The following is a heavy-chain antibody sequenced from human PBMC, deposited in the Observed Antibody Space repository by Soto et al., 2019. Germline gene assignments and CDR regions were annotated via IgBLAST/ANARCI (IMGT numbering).Heavy chain of an antibody. CDR3: AREYSFHYYYGMDV. J-gene: IGHJ6*02. CDR2: ISSSSYI. D-gene: IGHD4-4*01. CDR1: GFTFSSYA. V-gene: IGHV3-21*01. Sequence: GGSLRLSCAASGFTFSSYAMHWVRQAPGKGLEWVSSISSSSYIYYADSVKGRFTISRDNAKNSLYLQMNSLRAEDTAVYYCAREYSFHYYYGMDVWGQGTTVTVSS.